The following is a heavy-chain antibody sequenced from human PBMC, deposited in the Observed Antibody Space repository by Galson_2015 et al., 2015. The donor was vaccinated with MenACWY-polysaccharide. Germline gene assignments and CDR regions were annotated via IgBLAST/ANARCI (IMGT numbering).Heavy chain of an antibody. CDR1: GYSFTSNW. V-gene: IGHV5-51*03. J-gene: IGHJ4*02. CDR2: IYPADSDT. CDR3: ARLSATGTVTFDY. Sequence: GAEVKKPGESLKISCKGSGYSFTSNWIGWVRQMPGKGLEWMGIIYPADSDTRYSPSFQGQVTLSADKAISTAYLQWSSLKASDTAVYYCARLSATGTVTFDYWGQGTLVTVSS. D-gene: IGHD4-17*01.